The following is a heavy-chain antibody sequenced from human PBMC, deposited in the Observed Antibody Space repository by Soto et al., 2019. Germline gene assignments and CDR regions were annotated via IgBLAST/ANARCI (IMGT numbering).Heavy chain of an antibody. CDR3: ARWVGGSMYDNSGKYES. D-gene: IGHD3-22*01. CDR1: GFTFSSHG. J-gene: IGHJ5*02. V-gene: IGHV3-30*03. Sequence: QVQLVESGGGVVQPGRSLRLTCAGSGFTFSSHGMHWVRQAPGKGLEWVALVAYDGSKKYYADSVKGRFTISRDNSENPLYLQMNSLRAEDTAVYYCARWVGGSMYDNSGKYESWGQGTLVTVSS. CDR2: VAYDGSKK.